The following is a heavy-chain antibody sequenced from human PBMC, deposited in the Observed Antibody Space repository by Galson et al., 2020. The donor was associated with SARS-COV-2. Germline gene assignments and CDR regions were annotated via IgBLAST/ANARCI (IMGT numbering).Heavy chain of an antibody. V-gene: IGHV1-24*01. CDR2: FDPEDGET. Sequence: ASVTVSCKVSGYTLTELSMHWVRQAPGKGLEWMGGFDPEDGETIYAQKFQGRVTMTEDTSTDTAYMELSSLRSEDTAVYDCATSSPVVSYWFEPWGQGTLVTVSS. D-gene: IGHD2-2*01. J-gene: IGHJ5*02. CDR1: GYTLTELS. CDR3: ATSSPVVSYWFEP.